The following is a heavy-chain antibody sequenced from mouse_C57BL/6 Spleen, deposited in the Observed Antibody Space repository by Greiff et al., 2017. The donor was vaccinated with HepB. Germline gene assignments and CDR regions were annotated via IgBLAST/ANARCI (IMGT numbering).Heavy chain of an antibody. CDR1: GYTFTSYW. J-gene: IGHJ4*01. V-gene: IGHV1-69*01. CDR3: ARWGYGNYGLRDYAMDY. Sequence: QVQLQQPGAELVMPGASVKLSCKASGYTFTSYWMHWVKQRPGQGLEWIGEIAPSDSYTNYNQKFKGKSTLTVDKSSSPAYMQLSSLTSEDSAVYYCARWGYGNYGLRDYAMDYWGQGTSVTVSS. D-gene: IGHD2-1*01. CDR2: IAPSDSYT.